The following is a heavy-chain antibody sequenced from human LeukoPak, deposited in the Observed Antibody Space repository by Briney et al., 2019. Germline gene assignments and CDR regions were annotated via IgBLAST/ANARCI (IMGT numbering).Heavy chain of an antibody. CDR3: ARMTNSYDSGTYQSDAFDI. J-gene: IGHJ3*02. D-gene: IGHD3-10*01. CDR1: GYSFTDYW. Sequence: GESLKISCKGSGYSFTDYWISWVRQTPGKGLEWMGRIDPSDSYTSYKKAFQGHVAISVDKSISTAYLQWSSLKASDTAMYFCARMTNSYDSGTYQSDAFDIWGQGTMVTVSP. V-gene: IGHV5-10-1*01. CDR2: IDPSDSYT.